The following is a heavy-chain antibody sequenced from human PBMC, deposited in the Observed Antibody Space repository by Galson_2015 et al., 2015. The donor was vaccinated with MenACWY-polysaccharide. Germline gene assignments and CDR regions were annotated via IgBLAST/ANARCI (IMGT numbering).Heavy chain of an antibody. CDR3: AKENSYGGNSNLFDY. D-gene: IGHD4-23*01. J-gene: IGHJ4*02. CDR2: ISGSGGST. V-gene: IGHV3-23*01. CDR1: GFTSSSYE. Sequence: SLRLSCAASGFTSSSYEYEVNWVRQAPGKGLEWVSTISGSGGSTFHADSVKGRFTISRDNSKNTLYLQMNSLRVEDTAVFYCAKENSYGGNSNLFDYWGQGTLVTVSS.